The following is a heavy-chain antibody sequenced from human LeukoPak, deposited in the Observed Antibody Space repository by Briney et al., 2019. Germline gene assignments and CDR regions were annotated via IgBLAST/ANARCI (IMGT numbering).Heavy chain of an antibody. CDR3: ARVPTEYWFDP. CDR1: GGSISSYY. D-gene: IGHD4-11*01. V-gene: IGHV4-59*01. J-gene: IGHJ5*02. Sequence: SSETLSLTCTVSGGSISSYYWSWIRQPPGKGLEWIGYIYYSGGTNYNPSLKSRVTISVDTSKNQFSLKLSSVTAADTAVYYCARVPTEYWFDPWGQGTLVTVSS. CDR2: IYYSGGT.